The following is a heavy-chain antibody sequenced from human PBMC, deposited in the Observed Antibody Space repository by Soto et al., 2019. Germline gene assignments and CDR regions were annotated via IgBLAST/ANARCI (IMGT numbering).Heavy chain of an antibody. CDR3: ARYCSGGSCYSGIDY. CDR1: GGSFSGYY. Sequence: QVQLQQWGAGLLKPSETLSLTCAVYGGSFSGYYWSWIRQPPGKGLEWIGEINHSGSTNYNPSLKSRVTLSVDTSKNQFSLKLSSVTAADTAVYYCARYCSGGSCYSGIDYWGQGTLVTVSS. D-gene: IGHD2-15*01. J-gene: IGHJ4*02. V-gene: IGHV4-34*01. CDR2: INHSGST.